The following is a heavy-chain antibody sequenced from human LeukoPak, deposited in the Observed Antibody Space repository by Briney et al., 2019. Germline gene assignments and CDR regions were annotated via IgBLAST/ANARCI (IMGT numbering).Heavy chain of an antibody. CDR2: IYYSWRT. CDR1: GGSISSHY. D-gene: IGHD3-3*01. CDR3: ARGRGYDFWSGYLGAYYFDY. V-gene: IGHV4-59*11. J-gene: IGHJ4*02. Sequence: SETLSLTCTVSGGSISSHYWSWIREPPGQGLERSGYIYYSWRTNYNPSLKSRVTISVDTSKNQFSLKLSSVTAADTAVYYCARGRGYDFWSGYLGAYYFDYWGQGTLVTVSS.